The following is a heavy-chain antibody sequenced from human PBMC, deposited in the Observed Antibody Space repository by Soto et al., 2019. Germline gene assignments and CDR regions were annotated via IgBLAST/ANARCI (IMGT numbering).Heavy chain of an antibody. D-gene: IGHD3-3*01. Sequence: ESLSPSGAVRVGPVSGYNWSWIRERPEKGLERIREINHSRSTNYNPSLKSRVTISVDRSKNQFSLKLRSVTAADTAVYYCATPGSYDITIFGVVIRTQSCREIWGQRTTVTISS. CDR3: ATPGSYDITIFGVVIRTQSCREI. J-gene: IGHJ6*01. V-gene: IGHV4-34*01. CDR2: INHSRST. CDR1: VGPVSGYN.